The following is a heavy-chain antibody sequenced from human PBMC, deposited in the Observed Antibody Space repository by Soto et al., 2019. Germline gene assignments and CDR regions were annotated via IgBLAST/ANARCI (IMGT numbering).Heavy chain of an antibody. CDR1: GGSISSSSYY. V-gene: IGHV4-39*07. Sequence: PSETLSLTCTVSGGSISSSSYYWGWIRQPPGKGLEWIGSIYYSGSTNYNPSLKSRVTISVDTSKNQFSLKLSSVTAADTAVYYCARVVFGDENWFDPWGQGTLVTVSS. CDR2: IYYSGST. D-gene: IGHD2-21*02. J-gene: IGHJ5*02. CDR3: ARVVFGDENWFDP.